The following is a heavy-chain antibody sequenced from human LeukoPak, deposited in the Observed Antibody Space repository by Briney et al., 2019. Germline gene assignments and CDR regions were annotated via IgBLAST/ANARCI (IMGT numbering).Heavy chain of an antibody. CDR3: ARGYSGYGARRLSFDY. CDR1: GGSFSGYY. CDR2: INHSGST. D-gene: IGHD5-12*01. Sequence: SETLSLTCAVYGGSFSGYYWSWIRQPPGKGLEWIGEINHSGSTNYNPSLKSRVTISVDTSKNQFSLKLSSVTAADTAVYYCARGYSGYGARRLSFDYWGQGTLVTVSS. J-gene: IGHJ4*02. V-gene: IGHV4-34*01.